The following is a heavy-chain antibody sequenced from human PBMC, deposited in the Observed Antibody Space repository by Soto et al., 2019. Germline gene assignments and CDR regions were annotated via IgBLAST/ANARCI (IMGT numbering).Heavy chain of an antibody. V-gene: IGHV4-30-2*01. J-gene: IGHJ5*02. CDR3: ASVPGP. CDR1: GGSISSGGYS. CDR2: IYHSGST. Sequence: SETLSLTCAFSGGSISSGGYSWSWIRQPPGKGLEWIGYIYHSGSTYYNPSLKSRVTISVDRSKNQFSLKLSSVTAADTAVYYCASVPGPWGQGTLVTVSS.